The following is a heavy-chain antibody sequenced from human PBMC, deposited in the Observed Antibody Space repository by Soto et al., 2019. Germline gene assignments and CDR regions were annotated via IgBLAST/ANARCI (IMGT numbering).Heavy chain of an antibody. V-gene: IGHV4-59*01. J-gene: IGHJ6*02. D-gene: IGHD3-22*01. CDR2: IYYSGST. Sequence: SETLSLTSTVSGGSISRYYWSWFRQPPGKGLAWIVYIYYSGSTNYNPSLKSRVTISVDTSKNQFSLKLSSVTAADTAVYYCARGRWGTYYYDSSGPVHYYYYGMDVWGQGTTVTVS. CDR1: GGSISRYY. CDR3: ARGRWGTYYYDSSGPVHYYYYGMDV.